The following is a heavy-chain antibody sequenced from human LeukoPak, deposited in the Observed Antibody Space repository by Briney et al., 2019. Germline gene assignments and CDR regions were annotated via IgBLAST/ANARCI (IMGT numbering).Heavy chain of an antibody. CDR1: GFTFSSYA. CDR2: ISYDGSNK. V-gene: IGHV3-30-3*01. D-gene: IGHD6-19*01. CDR3: AKDHSSGLIFDY. J-gene: IGHJ4*02. Sequence: GRSLRLSCAASGFTFSSYAMHWVRQAPGKGLEWVAVISYDGSNKYYADSVKGRFTISRDNSKNTLYLQMNSLRAEDTAVYYCAKDHSSGLIFDYWGQGTLVTVSS.